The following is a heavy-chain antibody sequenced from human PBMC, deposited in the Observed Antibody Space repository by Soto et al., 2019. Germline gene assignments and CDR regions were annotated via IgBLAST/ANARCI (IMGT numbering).Heavy chain of an antibody. J-gene: IGHJ5*02. CDR1: GYTFTGYY. CDR2: INPNSGGT. D-gene: IGHD2-2*01. CDR3: ARSLGYCISTSCPTTSFDP. Sequence: SSVKVSCKASGYTFTGYYMHCVQQAPGQGLEWMGWINPNSGGTNYAQKFQGRVTMTRDTSISTAYMELSRLRSDDTAVYYCARSLGYCISTSCPTTSFDPWGQGTLVTVSS. V-gene: IGHV1-2*02.